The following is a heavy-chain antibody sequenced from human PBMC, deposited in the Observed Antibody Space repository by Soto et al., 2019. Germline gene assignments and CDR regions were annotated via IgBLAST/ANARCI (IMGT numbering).Heavy chain of an antibody. CDR2: IHPSGQPI. D-gene: IGHD1-26*01. V-gene: IGHV3-48*03. CDR3: ARRANR. Sequence: EVQLVESWGGLVQPGGSLRPSCAVSGFTFSSSAMYWVRQAPGKCLEWISYIHPSGQPIFYADSVKGPFTISSDNANNSLFLQMNSLRADDTAVYYCARRANRWGQGTMVTVSS. CDR1: GFTFSSSA. J-gene: IGHJ3*01.